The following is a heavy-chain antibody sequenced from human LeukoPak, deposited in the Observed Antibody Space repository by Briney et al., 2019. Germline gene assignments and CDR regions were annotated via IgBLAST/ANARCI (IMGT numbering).Heavy chain of an antibody. CDR2: ISSDSTNI. V-gene: IGHV3-21*01. CDR3: ARDGSGSGDY. D-gene: IGHD2-15*01. J-gene: IGHJ4*02. CDR1: GFTFSIYG. Sequence: GGSLRLSCAASGFTFSIYGMNWVRQAPGEGLEWVASISSDSTNIYYTDSVKGRFTISRDNAKNSLYLQMNSLILEDTAVYYCARDGSGSGDYWGQGTLVTVSS.